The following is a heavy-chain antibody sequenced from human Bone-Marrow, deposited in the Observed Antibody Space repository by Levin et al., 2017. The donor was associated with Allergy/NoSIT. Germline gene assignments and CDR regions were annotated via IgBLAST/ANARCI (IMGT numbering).Heavy chain of an antibody. V-gene: IGHV4-59*11. J-gene: IGHJ5*02. Sequence: PSETLSLICSVSGDSIFSHQWTWMRQPPGKGLEWIGYIFHSGYTNYNSSFRSRVTMSRDTSNSQFSLNLASVTAADTAVYYCAKADQYFGYDPWGQGILVTVSS. CDR1: GDSIFSHQ. CDR2: IFHSGYT. CDR3: AKADQYFGYDP. D-gene: IGHD3-9*01.